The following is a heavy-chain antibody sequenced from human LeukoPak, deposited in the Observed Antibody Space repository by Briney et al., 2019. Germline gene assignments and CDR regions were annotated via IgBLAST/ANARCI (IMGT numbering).Heavy chain of an antibody. CDR1: GFTFRSHW. J-gene: IGHJ3*02. CDR3: ATISAQPFDT. V-gene: IGHV3-7*01. D-gene: IGHD1-26*01. Sequence: GGSLRLSCVGSGFTFRSHWVNWLRHSPGKGLEWVANIKPDGIDKYYVDSARGRFTSSRDNAKNSPFLQMNSRRAEDTAIYYCATISAQPFDTSGHGTLVSVSS. CDR2: IKPDGIDK.